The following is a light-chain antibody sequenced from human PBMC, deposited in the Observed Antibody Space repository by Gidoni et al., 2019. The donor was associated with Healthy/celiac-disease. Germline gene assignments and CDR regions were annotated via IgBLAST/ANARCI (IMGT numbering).Light chain of an antibody. J-gene: IGKJ4*01. Sequence: DIQMTQSPSTLSASVGDRVTITCRASQSISSWLAWYQQKPGKAPKLLIYKASSLESGVPSRFSGSGAGTEFTLTISSLQHDDFATYYCQQYNSYRALTFGGXTKVEIK. CDR2: KAS. CDR1: QSISSW. V-gene: IGKV1-5*03. CDR3: QQYNSYRALT.